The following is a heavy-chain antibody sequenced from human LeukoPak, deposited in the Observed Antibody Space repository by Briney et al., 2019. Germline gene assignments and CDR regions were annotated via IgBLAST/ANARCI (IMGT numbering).Heavy chain of an antibody. Sequence: GGSLRLSCAASGFTLGAFAMHWVRQAPGKGLEWVSLINKDGSNTYYADSVKGRFTISRDNSKDSLYLQMNSLRTEGSALYYCATWAFYHNLDVWGQGITVIVSS. D-gene: IGHD1-14*01. CDR1: GFTLGAFA. J-gene: IGHJ6*02. V-gene: IGHV3-43*02. CDR3: ATWAFYHNLDV. CDR2: INKDGSNT.